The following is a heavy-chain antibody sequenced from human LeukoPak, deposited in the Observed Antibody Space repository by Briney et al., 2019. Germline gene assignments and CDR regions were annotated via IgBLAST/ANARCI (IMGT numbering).Heavy chain of an antibody. J-gene: IGHJ4*02. CDR2: ISYDGSNK. D-gene: IGHD2-2*01. Sequence: PGRSLRPSCAASGFTFSSYAMHWVRQAPGKGLKWVAVISYDGSNKYYADSVKGRFTISRDNSKNTLYLQMNSLRAEDTAVYYCARAPGGTAAIDYWGQGTLVTVSS. CDR3: ARAPGGTAAIDY. V-gene: IGHV3-30*01. CDR1: GFTFSSYA.